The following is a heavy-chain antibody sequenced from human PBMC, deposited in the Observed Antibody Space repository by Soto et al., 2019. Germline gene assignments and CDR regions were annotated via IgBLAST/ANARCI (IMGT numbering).Heavy chain of an antibody. Sequence: GGSLRLSCVASGFTFSSYGMHWVRQAPGKGLEWVAIISYDGSNTYYADSVKGRFTISRDNSKNTLYLQMNSLRAEDTSVYYCAKEGGLSGSYYISSSYYFDYWHQATLVTVSS. CDR2: ISYDGSNT. V-gene: IGHV3-30*18. CDR1: GFTFSSYG. CDR3: AKEGGLSGSYYISSSYYFDY. D-gene: IGHD1-26*01. J-gene: IGHJ4*02.